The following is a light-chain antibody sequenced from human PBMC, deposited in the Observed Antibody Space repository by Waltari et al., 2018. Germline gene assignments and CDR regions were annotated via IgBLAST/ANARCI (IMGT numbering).Light chain of an antibody. CDR3: QAWDVAIVV. CDR1: KLAQKF. CDR2: KDV. Sequence: YELSQPPSVSVSPRQTATITFSGDKLAQKFVDWYQQRPGHPPLLVIYKDVDRPSGIPERFSGTNSGNTATLTISGTQVMDEADYYCQAWDVAIVVFGGGTKLTVL. V-gene: IGLV3-1*01. J-gene: IGLJ2*01.